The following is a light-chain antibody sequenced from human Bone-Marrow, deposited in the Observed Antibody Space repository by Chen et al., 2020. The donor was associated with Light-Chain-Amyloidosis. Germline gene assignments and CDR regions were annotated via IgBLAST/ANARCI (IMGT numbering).Light chain of an antibody. J-gene: IGLJ3*02. CDR3: QVWDRSSGRPV. CDR1: NIGSTS. Sequence: SYVLTQPSSVSVAPGQTAPLACGGNNIGSTSVPWYQQTPGRAPLLVVYDDSDRPSGMPERWSGSNSGNTATLTVNRVDAGDEADYYGQVWDRSSGRPVFGGGTKLPVL. V-gene: IGLV3-21*02. CDR2: DDS.